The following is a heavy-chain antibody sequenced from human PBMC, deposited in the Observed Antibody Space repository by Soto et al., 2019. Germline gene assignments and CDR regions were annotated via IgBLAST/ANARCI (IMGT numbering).Heavy chain of an antibody. CDR1: GGSISSYY. V-gene: IGHV4-59*12. D-gene: IGHD2-8*02. Sequence: SETLSLTCTVSGGSISSYYWSWIRQPPGKGLEWIGYIYYSGSTNYNPSLQSRVTISVDTSKNQFSLKRTSVTAADTAVYYCARGKITGLFDYWGQGTLFTVPS. CDR2: IYYSGST. J-gene: IGHJ4*02. CDR3: ARGKITGLFDY.